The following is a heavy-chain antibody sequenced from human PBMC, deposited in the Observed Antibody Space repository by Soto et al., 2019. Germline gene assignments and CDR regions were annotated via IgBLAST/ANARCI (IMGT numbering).Heavy chain of an antibody. J-gene: IGHJ4*02. CDR3: ARDLILTWASFDY. CDR1: GGTFSSYA. V-gene: IGHV1-69*05. CDR2: IIHIFGTA. Sequence: SVKVSCKASGGTFSSYAISWVRQAPGQGLEWMGGIIHIFGTANYAQKLQGRVTMTTDTSTSTAYMELRNLRSDDTAVYYCARDLILTWASFDYWGQGTLVTVSS. D-gene: IGHD3-16*02.